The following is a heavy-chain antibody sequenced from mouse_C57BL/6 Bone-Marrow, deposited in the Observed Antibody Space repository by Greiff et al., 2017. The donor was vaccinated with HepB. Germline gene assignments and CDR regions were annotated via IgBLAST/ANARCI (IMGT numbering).Heavy chain of an antibody. CDR3: ASRAITTVSPYAMDY. Sequence: LVESGAELVRPGSSVKLSCKDSYFAFMASAMHWVKQRPGHGLEWIGSFTMYSDATEYSENFKGKATLTANTSSSTAYMELSSLTSEDSAVYYCASRAITTVSPYAMDYWGQGTSVTVSS. V-gene: IGHV1-49*01. D-gene: IGHD1-1*01. CDR1: YFAFMASA. CDR2: FTMYSDAT. J-gene: IGHJ4*01.